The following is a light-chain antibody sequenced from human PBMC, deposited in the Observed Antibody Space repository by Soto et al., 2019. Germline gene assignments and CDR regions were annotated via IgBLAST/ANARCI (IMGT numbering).Light chain of an antibody. Sequence: QSALTQPASVSGSLGQSITISCTGTSSDVGGYNYVSWYQQYPGKAPKFMIYEVSNRPSGVSSRFSGSKSGNTASLTISGLQAEDEADYYCTSYTSSRTWVFGGGTKVTVL. CDR2: EVS. CDR3: TSYTSSRTWV. J-gene: IGLJ3*02. V-gene: IGLV2-14*01. CDR1: SSDVGGYNY.